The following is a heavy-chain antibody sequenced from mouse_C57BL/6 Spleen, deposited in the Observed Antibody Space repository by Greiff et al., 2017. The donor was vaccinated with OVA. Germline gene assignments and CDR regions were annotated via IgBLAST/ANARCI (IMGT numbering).Heavy chain of an antibody. CDR3: ARSHYYGSSYGSAMDY. V-gene: IGHV1-80*01. CDR1: GYAFSSYW. D-gene: IGHD1-1*01. J-gene: IGHJ4*01. CDR2: IYPGDGDT. Sequence: QVQLQQSGAELVKPGASVKISCKASGYAFSSYWMNWVKQRPGKGLEWIGQIYPGDGDTNYNGKFKGKATLTADKSSSTAYMQLSSLTSEDSAVYFCARSHYYGSSYGSAMDYWGQGTSVTVSS.